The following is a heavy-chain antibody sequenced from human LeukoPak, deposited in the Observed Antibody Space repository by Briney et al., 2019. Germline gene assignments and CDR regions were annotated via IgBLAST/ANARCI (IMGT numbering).Heavy chain of an antibody. J-gene: IGHJ4*02. CDR3: ARLGGDCYY. CDR1: GFSFSSYG. Sequence: PGGSLRLSCATSGFSFSSYGMTWVRQAPGKGPEWVANIKGDGSEKYYVDSVKGRFTISRDNAKNSLYLQMNSLRVEDTAVYYCARLGGDCYYWGQGTLVTVSS. V-gene: IGHV3-7*01. CDR2: IKGDGSEK. D-gene: IGHD2-21*02.